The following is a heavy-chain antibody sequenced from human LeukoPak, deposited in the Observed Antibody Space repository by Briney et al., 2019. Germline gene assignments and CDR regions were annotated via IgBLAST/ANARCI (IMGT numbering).Heavy chain of an antibody. CDR1: GFTVSSNY. CDR3: ARDNYYDSSGYTFDY. Sequence: GGSLRLSCAASGFTVSSNYMSWVRQALGKGLEWVSVIYSGGSTYYADSVKGRFTISRDNSKNTLYLQMNSLRAEDTAVYYCARDNYYDSSGYTFDYWGQGTLVTVSS. CDR2: IYSGGST. V-gene: IGHV3-53*01. D-gene: IGHD3-22*01. J-gene: IGHJ4*02.